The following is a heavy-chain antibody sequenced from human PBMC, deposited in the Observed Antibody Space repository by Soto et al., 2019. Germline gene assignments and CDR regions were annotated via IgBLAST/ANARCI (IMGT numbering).Heavy chain of an antibody. J-gene: IGHJ4*02. V-gene: IGHV4-61*01. CDR3: ARRKYDSDSSGYPFDY. D-gene: IGHD3-22*01. CDR2: IYYSGST. CDR1: GGSVTKNNFY. Sequence: SETLSLTCSVSGGSVTKNNFYWAWIRQPPGKGLEWIGYIYYSGSTNYNPSLKSRLTISIDTSKNQFSLKLSSVTAADTAFYYCARRKYDSDSSGYPFDYWGQGTLVTVSS.